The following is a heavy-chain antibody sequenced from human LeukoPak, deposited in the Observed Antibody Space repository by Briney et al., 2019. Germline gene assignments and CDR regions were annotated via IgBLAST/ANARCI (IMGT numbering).Heavy chain of an antibody. Sequence: GGSLRLSCAASGFTFDDYAMHWVRQAPGKGLEWVSGISWNSGSIGYADSVKGRFTISRDNAKNSLYLQMNSLRAEDTALYYCAKGPLYCSSTSCYYYYGMDVWGQGTTVTVSS. V-gene: IGHV3-9*01. J-gene: IGHJ6*02. CDR1: GFTFDDYA. CDR3: AKGPLYCSSTSCYYYYGMDV. D-gene: IGHD2-2*01. CDR2: ISWNSGSI.